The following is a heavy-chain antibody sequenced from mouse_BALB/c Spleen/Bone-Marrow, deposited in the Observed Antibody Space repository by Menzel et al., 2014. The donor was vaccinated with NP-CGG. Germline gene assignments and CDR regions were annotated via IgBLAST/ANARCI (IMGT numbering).Heavy chain of an antibody. V-gene: IGHV5-6*01. CDR3: ARQPVRRVYVRDS. CDR1: GFTFSSYG. D-gene: IGHD2-14*01. Sequence: EVQLVESEGGLAKPGGSMKLSCPASGFTFSSYGMSWVRPTPDKRLEWVATISSGGSYTYYPDSVKGRFTISRDNAKNTLYLQMSSLKSEDTAMYYCARQPVRRVYVRDSWGQGPSFTVSS. CDR2: ISSGGSYT. J-gene: IGHJ4*01.